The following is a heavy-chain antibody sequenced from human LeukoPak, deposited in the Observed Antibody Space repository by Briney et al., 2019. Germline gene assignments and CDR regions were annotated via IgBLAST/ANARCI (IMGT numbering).Heavy chain of an antibody. Sequence: SSETLSLTCAVSGGSISSGSYYWSWIRQPAGKGLEWIGRIYTSGSTNYNPSLKSRVTISVDTSKNQFSLKLSSVTAADTAVYYCARGENSYASDYWGQGTLVTVSS. CDR2: IYTSGST. V-gene: IGHV4-61*02. J-gene: IGHJ4*02. D-gene: IGHD5-18*01. CDR3: ARGENSYASDY. CDR1: GGSISSGSYY.